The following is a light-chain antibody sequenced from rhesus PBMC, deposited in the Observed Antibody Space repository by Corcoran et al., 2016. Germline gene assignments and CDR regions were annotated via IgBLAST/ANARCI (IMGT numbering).Light chain of an antibody. CDR2: AAS. Sequence: DIQMTQSPSALSASVGDRVTISCRASQNIYSNLAWYQQKPGKAPKLLIYAASILQTGIPCRFSGCGSGTDFTLPISSLQPEDSAAYYCQHYYDNPYSFGQGTKVEIK. CDR1: QNIYSN. J-gene: IGKJ2*01. V-gene: IGKV1S12*01. CDR3: QHYYDNPYS.